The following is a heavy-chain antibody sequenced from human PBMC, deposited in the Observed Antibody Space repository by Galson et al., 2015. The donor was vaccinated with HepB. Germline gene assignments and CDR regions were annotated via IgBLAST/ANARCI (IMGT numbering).Heavy chain of an antibody. CDR3: ARDMITSPPFDY. V-gene: IGHV3-11*01. J-gene: IGHJ4*02. D-gene: IGHD3-16*01. CDR2: ISSSGSTI. Sequence: SLRLSCAASGFTFSDYYMSWIRQAPGKGLEWVSYISSSGSTIYYADSVKGRFTISRDNAKNSLYLQMNSLRAEDTAVYYCARDMITSPPFDYWGQGTLVTVSS. CDR1: GFTFSDYY.